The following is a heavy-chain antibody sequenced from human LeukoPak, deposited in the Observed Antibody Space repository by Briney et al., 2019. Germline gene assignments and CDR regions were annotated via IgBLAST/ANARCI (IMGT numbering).Heavy chain of an antibody. CDR2: INPSGGST. J-gene: IGHJ3*02. V-gene: IGHV1-46*01. Sequence: ASVKVSCKASGYTFTSYYMHWVRRAPGQGLEWMGIINPSGGSTSYAQKFQGRVTMTRDTSTSTVYMELSSLRSEDTAVYYCAREEDYGDPQEAFDIWGQGTMVTVSS. CDR3: AREEDYGDPQEAFDI. D-gene: IGHD4-17*01. CDR1: GYTFTSYY.